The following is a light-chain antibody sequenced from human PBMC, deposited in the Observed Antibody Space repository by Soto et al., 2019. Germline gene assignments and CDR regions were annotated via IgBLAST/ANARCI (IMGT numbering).Light chain of an antibody. J-gene: IGLJ1*01. CDR3: LLSYSGGGV. Sequence: QAVVTQEPSLTVSPGGTVTLTCGSSAGAVTSGHYPYWFQQKPGQAPRTLIYDTSNKHSWTPARSSGSLLGGKAALTLSGAQPEDEAEYYCLLSYSGGGVFGTGTKVTVL. V-gene: IGLV7-46*01. CDR2: DTS. CDR1: AGAVTSGHY.